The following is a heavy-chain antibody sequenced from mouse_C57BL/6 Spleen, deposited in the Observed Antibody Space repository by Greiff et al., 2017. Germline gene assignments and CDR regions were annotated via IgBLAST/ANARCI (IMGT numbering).Heavy chain of an antibody. J-gene: IGHJ4*01. V-gene: IGHV1-53*01. CDR2: INPSNGGT. CDR1: GYTFPSYW. Sequence: QVQLKQPGTELVKPGASVKLSCKASGYTFPSYWMHWVKQRPGQGLEWIGNINPSNGGTNYNEKFKSKATLTVDKSSSTAYMQLSSLTSEDSAVYYCAREEDYYGSRSHMDYWGQGTSVTVSS. CDR3: AREEDYYGSRSHMDY. D-gene: IGHD1-1*01.